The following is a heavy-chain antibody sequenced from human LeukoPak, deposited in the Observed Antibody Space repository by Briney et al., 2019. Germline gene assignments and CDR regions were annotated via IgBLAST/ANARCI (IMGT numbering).Heavy chain of an antibody. V-gene: IGHV5-10-1*01. Sequence: PGASLKISCKGSGYSFNSYWIGWVRQLPGKGLEWMGRIDPSDSYTNYSPSFQGHVTISADKSISTAYLQWRSLKASDTAIYYCARTYSSGWAFFDYWGQGNMVTVSS. J-gene: IGHJ4*02. CDR2: IDPSDSYT. CDR1: GYSFNSYW. D-gene: IGHD6-19*01. CDR3: ARTYSSGWAFFDY.